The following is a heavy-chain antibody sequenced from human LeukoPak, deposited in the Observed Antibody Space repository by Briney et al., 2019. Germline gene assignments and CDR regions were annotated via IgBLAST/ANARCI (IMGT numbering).Heavy chain of an antibody. D-gene: IGHD6-19*01. CDR1: GFTFSNAW. V-gene: IGHV3-15*01. Sequence: SGGSLRLSCAASGFTFSNAWMSWVRQAPGKGLEWVGRIKSKTDGGTTDYAAPVKGRFTISRDDSKNTLYLQMNSLKTEDTAVYYCTTPGEQWLGAPDYWGQGTLVTVSS. J-gene: IGHJ4*02. CDR2: IKSKTDGGTT. CDR3: TTPGEQWLGAPDY.